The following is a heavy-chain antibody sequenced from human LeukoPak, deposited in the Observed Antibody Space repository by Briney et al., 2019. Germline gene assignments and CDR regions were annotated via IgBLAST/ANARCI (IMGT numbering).Heavy chain of an antibody. CDR2: ISNDGSNK. D-gene: IGHD3-10*01. CDR1: GFTFSSYC. CDR3: AKYGSGTSYITNYFDY. Sequence: PGGSLRLSCAASGFTFSSYCMHWVRQAPGKGLEWVAVISNDGSNKYYADSVKGRFTISRDNAKNSLYLQMKSLRDEDTAVYYCAKYGSGTSYITNYFDYWGQGTLVTVSS. J-gene: IGHJ4*02. V-gene: IGHV3-30*18.